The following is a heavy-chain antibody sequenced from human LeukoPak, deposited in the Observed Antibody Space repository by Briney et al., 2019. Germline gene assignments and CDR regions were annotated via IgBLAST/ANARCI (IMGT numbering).Heavy chain of an antibody. CDR1: GYSFTSYW. D-gene: IGHD6-19*01. Sequence: GESLKISCQGSGYSFTSYWIGWVRQLPGKGLEYMGIIYPGDSDTRYSPSFQGQVTISADKSISTAYLQWSSLKASDTAMYYCATGYTSGYYYYYMDVRGKGTTVTVSS. J-gene: IGHJ6*03. CDR2: IYPGDSDT. V-gene: IGHV5-51*01. CDR3: ATGYTSGYYYYYMDV.